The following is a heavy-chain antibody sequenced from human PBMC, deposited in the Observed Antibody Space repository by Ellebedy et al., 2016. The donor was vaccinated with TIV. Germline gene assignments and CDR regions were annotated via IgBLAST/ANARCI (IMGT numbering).Heavy chain of an antibody. CDR1: GFTFSCCA. J-gene: IGHJ4*02. Sequence: GESLKISCAASGFTFSCCAMSWVRQAPGKGLEWVSVIDNRGDTTYADSVKGRFTISRDNSKNTLYLQMNSLRADDTAVYYCARGSGYCSSTSCSGETDWGQGTPVTVSS. V-gene: IGHV3-23*01. CDR2: IDNRGDTT. D-gene: IGHD2-2*01. CDR3: ARGSGYCSSTSCSGETD.